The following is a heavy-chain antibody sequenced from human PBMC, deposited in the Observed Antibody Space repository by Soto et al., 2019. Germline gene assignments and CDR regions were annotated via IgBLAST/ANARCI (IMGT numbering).Heavy chain of an antibody. Sequence: EVQLLESGGGLVQPGGSLRLSCAASGFTFSSYAIRWVRQAPGKGLEWVAAISGSGDSTYYADSVKGRFTISRDNSKNTLYLQMNSLRAEDTAVYYCARRGSGSDYDYWGQGTLVTVSS. V-gene: IGHV3-23*01. CDR2: ISGSGDST. J-gene: IGHJ4*02. CDR3: ARRGSGSDYDY. D-gene: IGHD1-26*01. CDR1: GFTFSSYA.